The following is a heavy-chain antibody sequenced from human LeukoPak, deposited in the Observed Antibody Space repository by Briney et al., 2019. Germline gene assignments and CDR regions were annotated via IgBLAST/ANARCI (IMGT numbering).Heavy chain of an antibody. V-gene: IGHV1-46*01. CDR2: INPSGGST. J-gene: IGHJ4*02. CDR1: GYTFTRYY. Sequence: GASVKVSCKASGYTFTRYYMHWVRQAPGQGLEWMGIINPSGGSTSYAQKFQGRVTMTRNTSISTAYMELSSLRSEDTAVYYCARGGFVRFGDLRRIQLWLRKYYFDYRGQGTLVTVSS. CDR3: ARGGFVRFGDLRRIQLWLRKYYFDY. D-gene: IGHD5-18*01.